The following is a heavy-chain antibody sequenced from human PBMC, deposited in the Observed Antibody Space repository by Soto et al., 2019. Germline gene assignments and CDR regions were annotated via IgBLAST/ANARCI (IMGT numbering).Heavy chain of an antibody. D-gene: IGHD3-3*01. V-gene: IGHV1-46*01. CDR3: ARTASGVVPYYYYGMDV. CDR2: INPSGGST. CDR1: GYTFTSYY. J-gene: IGHJ6*02. Sequence: GASVKVSCKASGYTFTSYYMHWVRQAPGQGLEWMGIINPSGGSTSYAQKFQGRVTMTRDTSTSTVYMELSSLRSEDTAVYFCARTASGVVPYYYYGMDVWGQGTTVTVSS.